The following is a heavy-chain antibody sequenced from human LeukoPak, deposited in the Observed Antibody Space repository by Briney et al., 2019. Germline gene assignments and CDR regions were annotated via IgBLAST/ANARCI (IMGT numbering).Heavy chain of an antibody. CDR3: AGGDYYGSGSARRHWFDP. Sequence: GGSLRLSCSASGFTFSSYCMNWVRPAPGKGLEWVANIEQHGNEKYYMDSVKGRFTISRDNAKNSLYLEMNSLRAEDTAVYYCAGGDYYGSGSARRHWFDPWGQGTLVTVSS. CDR2: IEQHGNEK. J-gene: IGHJ5*02. V-gene: IGHV3-7*04. CDR1: GFTFSSYC. D-gene: IGHD3-10*01.